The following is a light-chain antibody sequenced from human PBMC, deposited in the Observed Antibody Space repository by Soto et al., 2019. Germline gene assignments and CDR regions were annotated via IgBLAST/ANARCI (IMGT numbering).Light chain of an antibody. CDR1: SSNIGSNT. CDR2: SNI. J-gene: IGLJ2*01. Sequence: QAVVTQPPSASGTPGQRVTISCSGSSSNIGSNTINWYQHLPGTAPKLLIYSNIQRPSGFPDRFSGSKSGSSASLAISGRQSEDEADYYCAEWDDSLNGVVFGGGTKLTVL. CDR3: AEWDDSLNGVV. V-gene: IGLV1-44*01.